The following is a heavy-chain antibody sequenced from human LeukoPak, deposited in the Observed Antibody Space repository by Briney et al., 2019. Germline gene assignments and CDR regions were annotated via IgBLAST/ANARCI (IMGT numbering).Heavy chain of an antibody. CDR1: GYTFTSYD. J-gene: IGHJ6*02. V-gene: IGHV1-8*01. Sequence: GASVKVSCKASGYTFTSYDINWVRQATGQGLEWMGWMNPNSGNTGYAQKFQGRVTMTRNTSISTAYMELSSLRSEDTAVYYCARDRGSSGWYYYYYGMDVWGQGTTVTVSS. D-gene: IGHD6-19*01. CDR2: MNPNSGNT. CDR3: ARDRGSSGWYYYYYGMDV.